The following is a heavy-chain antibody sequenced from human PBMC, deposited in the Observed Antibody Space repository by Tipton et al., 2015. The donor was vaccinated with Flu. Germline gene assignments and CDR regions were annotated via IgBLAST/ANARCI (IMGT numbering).Heavy chain of an antibody. V-gene: IGHV3-53*01. CDR3: VRDPGDSRFDA. CDR2: IFTGGKA. D-gene: IGHD2-21*02. Sequence: SLRLSCAASGLNASDNYMSWVRQAPGKGLGWLSIIFTGGKAYYADSVRGRFIISRDNSKNTVHLQMHSLRVEDTAMYYCVRDPGDSRFDAWGQGTLVTVSS. J-gene: IGHJ5*02. CDR1: GLNASDNY.